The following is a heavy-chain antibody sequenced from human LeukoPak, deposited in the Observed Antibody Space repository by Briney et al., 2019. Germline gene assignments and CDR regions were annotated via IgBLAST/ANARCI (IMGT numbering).Heavy chain of an antibody. D-gene: IGHD3-9*01. Sequence: ASVKVSCKASGYTFTGYYMHWVRQAPGQGLEWMGWINPNSGGTNYAQKFQGRVTMTRDTSISTAYMELSRLRSDDTAVYYCARDTPDYDTLTGYYNAPPDHYYYYGMDVWGQGTTVTVSS. V-gene: IGHV1-2*02. CDR2: INPNSGGT. J-gene: IGHJ6*02. CDR3: ARDTPDYDTLTGYYNAPPDHYYYYGMDV. CDR1: GYTFTGYY.